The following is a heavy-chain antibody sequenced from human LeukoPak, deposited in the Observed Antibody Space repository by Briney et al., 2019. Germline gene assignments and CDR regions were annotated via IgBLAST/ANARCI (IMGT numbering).Heavy chain of an antibody. J-gene: IGHJ3*02. CDR1: GGSISSYY. CDR3: ARLRFLEWFDAFDI. V-gene: IGHV4-59*01. Sequence: SETPSLTCTVSGGSISSYYWSWIRQPPGKGLEWIGYIYYSGSTNYNPSLKSRVTISVDTSKNQFSLKLSSVTAADTAVYYCARLRFLEWFDAFDIWGQGTMVTVSS. D-gene: IGHD3-3*01. CDR2: IYYSGST.